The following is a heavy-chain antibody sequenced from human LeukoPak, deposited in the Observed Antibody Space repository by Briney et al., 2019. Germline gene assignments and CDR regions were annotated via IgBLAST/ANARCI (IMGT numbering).Heavy chain of an antibody. V-gene: IGHV3-64*04. Sequence: PGGSLRLSCSASGFTFSSYAMHWVRQAPGKGLEYVSAISSNGGSTYYADSVKGRFTISRDNSKNTLYLQMNSLRAEDTAVYYCAKDHSGYDGYFDYWGQGTLVTVSS. D-gene: IGHD5-12*01. CDR1: GFTFSSYA. CDR2: ISSNGGST. J-gene: IGHJ4*02. CDR3: AKDHSGYDGYFDY.